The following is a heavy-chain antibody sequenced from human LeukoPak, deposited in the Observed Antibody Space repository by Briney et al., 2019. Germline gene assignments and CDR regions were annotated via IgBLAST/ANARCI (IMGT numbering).Heavy chain of an antibody. J-gene: IGHJ5*02. CDR3: ARGVVGASSSWFDP. Sequence: ASMKVSCKASGYTFTGYYMHWVRQAPGQGLEWMGWINPNSGGTNYAQKFQGRVTMTRDTSISTAYMELSRLRSDDTAVYYCARGVVGASSSWFDPWGQGALVTVSS. CDR2: INPNSGGT. CDR1: GYTFTGYY. V-gene: IGHV1-2*02. D-gene: IGHD1-26*01.